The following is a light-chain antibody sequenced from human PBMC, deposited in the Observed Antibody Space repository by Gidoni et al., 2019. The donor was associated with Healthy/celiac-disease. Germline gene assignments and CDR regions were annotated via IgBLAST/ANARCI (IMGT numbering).Light chain of an antibody. Sequence: IVMTQSPLSLPVTPGEPASISCRSSQSLLHSNGYNYLDWYLQTPGQSPQLLIYLGSNRASGVPDRFSGSGSGIDFTLKISRVEDEDVGVYYCMQALQTPRTFGQGTKVEIK. CDR3: MQALQTPRT. CDR1: QSLLHSNGYNY. CDR2: LGS. V-gene: IGKV2-28*01. J-gene: IGKJ1*01.